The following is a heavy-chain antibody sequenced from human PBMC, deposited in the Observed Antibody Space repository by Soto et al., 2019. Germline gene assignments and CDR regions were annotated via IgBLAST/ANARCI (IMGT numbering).Heavy chain of an antibody. Sequence: QVQLQESGPGLVKPSGTLSHTCAVSGGSISSSNWWSWVRQPPGKGLEWIGEIYHSGSTNYNPSLKSRVTISVDKSKNQFSLKLSSVTAADTAVYYCARDTSSPEYCSGGSCYSRYFDLWGRGTLVTVSS. CDR2: IYHSGST. J-gene: IGHJ2*01. CDR3: ARDTSSPEYCSGGSCYSRYFDL. CDR1: GGSISSSNW. D-gene: IGHD2-15*01. V-gene: IGHV4-4*02.